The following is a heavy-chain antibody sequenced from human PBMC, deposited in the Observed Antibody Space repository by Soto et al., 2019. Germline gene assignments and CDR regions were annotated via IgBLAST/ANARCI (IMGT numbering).Heavy chain of an antibody. CDR3: VKDRRYGSGIYTNYGMGV. V-gene: IGHV3-64D*06. Sequence: EVQLVESGGGLVQPGGSLRLSCSASEFTFSSYAMHWVRQAPGKGLEYVSAISSNGGSTHYADSVKGRFTISRDNSKNTLYLQMSSPRAEDRAVYYCVKDRRYGSGIYTNYGMGVWGQGTTVTVSS. D-gene: IGHD3-10*01. CDR2: ISSNGGST. CDR1: EFTFSSYA. J-gene: IGHJ6*02.